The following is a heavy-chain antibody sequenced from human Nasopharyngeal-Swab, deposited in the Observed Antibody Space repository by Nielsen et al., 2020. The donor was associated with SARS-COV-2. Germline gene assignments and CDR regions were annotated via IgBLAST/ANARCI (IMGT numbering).Heavy chain of an antibody. CDR3: ARDSAFWSPGDYYYYGMDV. J-gene: IGHJ6*02. D-gene: IGHD3-3*01. Sequence: ASVKVSCKASRYTFTSYDINWVRQAPGHGLEWMGWMNPNSGNTGYAQKFQGRVTITTDKSTSKSYMELSSLRSEDTAVYYCARDSAFWSPGDYYYYGMDVWGQGTTVTVSS. CDR1: RYTFTSYD. V-gene: IGHV1-8*01. CDR2: MNPNSGNT.